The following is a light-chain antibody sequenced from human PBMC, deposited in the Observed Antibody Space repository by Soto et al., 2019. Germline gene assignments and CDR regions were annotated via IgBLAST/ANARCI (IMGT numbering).Light chain of an antibody. J-gene: IGKJ5*01. CDR3: QQLNSYPQIT. CDR2: AAS. V-gene: IGKV1-9*01. CDR1: QGINSY. Sequence: DIQLTQSPSFLSASVGDRVTITCWASQGINSYLAWYQQEPGKAPKLLIYAASTLQSGVPSRFSGSGSGTEFTLTISSLQPEDFATYYCQQLNSYPQITFGQGTRLEIK.